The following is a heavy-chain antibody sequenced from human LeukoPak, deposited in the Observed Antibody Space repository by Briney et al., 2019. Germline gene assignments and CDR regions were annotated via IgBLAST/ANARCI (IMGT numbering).Heavy chain of an antibody. D-gene: IGHD6-13*01. CDR2: INHSGST. Sequence: SETLSLTCAVYGGSFSGYYWSWIRQPPGKGLEWIGEINHSGSTNYNPSLKSRVTISVDTSKNQFSLKLSSVTAADTAVYYCARSPNSSTRYWAPFDYWGQGTLVNVSS. V-gene: IGHV4-34*01. CDR1: GGSFSGYY. J-gene: IGHJ4*02. CDR3: ARSPNSSTRYWAPFDY.